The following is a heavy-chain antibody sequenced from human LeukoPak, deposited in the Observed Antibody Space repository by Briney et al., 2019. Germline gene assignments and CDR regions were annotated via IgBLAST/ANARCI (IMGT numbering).Heavy chain of an antibody. CDR2: ISYDGINK. CDR1: GFSFSNYG. Sequence: GGSLRLSCAASGFSFSNYGMHWVRQAPGKGLEWVAVISYDGINKYYADSVMGRFTISRDNSKSTLYLQMNSLRDEDTAVYYCARSDTAIPFDYWGQGTLVTVSS. D-gene: IGHD5-18*01. CDR3: ARSDTAIPFDY. V-gene: IGHV3-30*19. J-gene: IGHJ4*02.